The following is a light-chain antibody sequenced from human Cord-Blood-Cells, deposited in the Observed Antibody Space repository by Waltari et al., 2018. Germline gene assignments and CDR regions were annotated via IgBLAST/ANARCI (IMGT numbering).Light chain of an antibody. J-gene: IGLJ2*01. CDR3: NSRDSSGNHLV. CDR2: GKN. V-gene: IGLV3-19*01. Sequence: SSELTPDPAVSVALGQTVRITCQGDSLRSYYTSRYQQKPGQAPVLVIYGKNNRPSGIPDRFSGSSSGNTASLTITGAQAEDEADYYCNSRDSSGNHLVFGGGTKLTVL. CDR1: SLRSYY.